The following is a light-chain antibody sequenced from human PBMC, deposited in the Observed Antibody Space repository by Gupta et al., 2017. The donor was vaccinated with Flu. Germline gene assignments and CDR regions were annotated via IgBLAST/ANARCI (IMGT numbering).Light chain of an antibody. CDR2: RNN. J-gene: IGLJ3*02. CDR3: AAWDDSLSGWV. V-gene: IGLV1-47*01. CDR1: RSNIGTYN. Sequence: RVTISCSGSRSNIGTYNVYWYHQVPGTAPKLLIYRNNQRPSGVPDRISGSKSGTSASLANSGLRSEDEGDYYCAAWDDSLSGWVFGGGTKLTVL.